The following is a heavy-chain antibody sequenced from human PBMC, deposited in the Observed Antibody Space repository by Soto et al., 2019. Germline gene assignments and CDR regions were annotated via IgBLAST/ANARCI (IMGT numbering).Heavy chain of an antibody. CDR3: ASLRGSGIKFLFDH. V-gene: IGHV4-31*03. CDR2: IFFSGNT. D-gene: IGHD3-10*01. Sequence: QVQLQESGPGLVEPSQTLSLTCSVSGGSISSDDCYWSWIRQHPGKGLEWIDNIFFSGNTYYNPSLNSRVSIAVDTSKNQFSLRVTSVTAADTAVYYCASLRGSGIKFLFDHWGQGSLVTVSS. CDR1: GGSISSDDCY. J-gene: IGHJ4*02.